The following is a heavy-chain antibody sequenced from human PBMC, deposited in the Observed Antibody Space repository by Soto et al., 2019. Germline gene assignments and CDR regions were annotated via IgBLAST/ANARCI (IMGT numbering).Heavy chain of an antibody. Sequence: QVQLVESGGGVVQPGRSLRLSCAASGFTFSSYAMHWVRQAPGKGLEWVAVISYDGSNKYYADSVKGRFTISRDNSKNTLYLQMNSLRAEDTAVYYCAREFTSSFGGSYFDYWGQGTLVTVSS. CDR2: ISYDGSNK. D-gene: IGHD1-26*01. J-gene: IGHJ4*02. V-gene: IGHV3-30-3*01. CDR3: AREFTSSFGGSYFDY. CDR1: GFTFSSYA.